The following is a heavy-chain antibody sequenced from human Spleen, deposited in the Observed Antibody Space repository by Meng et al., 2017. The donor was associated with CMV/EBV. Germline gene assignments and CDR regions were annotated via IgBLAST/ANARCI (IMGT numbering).Heavy chain of an antibody. D-gene: IGHD5-18*01. CDR1: GFTFSSYA. J-gene: IGHJ4*02. Sequence: GESLKISCAASGFTFSSYAMHWVRQAPGKGLEWVAVISYDGSNKYYADSVKGRFTISRDNSKNTLYLQMNSLRAEDTAVYYCATEALDPAAGYMVWGQGTLVTVSS. V-gene: IGHV3-30*04. CDR2: ISYDGSNK. CDR3: ATEALDPAAGYMV.